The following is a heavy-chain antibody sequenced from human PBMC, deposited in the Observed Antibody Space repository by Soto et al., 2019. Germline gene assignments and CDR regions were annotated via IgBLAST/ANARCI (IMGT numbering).Heavy chain of an antibody. J-gene: IGHJ6*02. Sequence: GGSLRLSCAASGFTFSSYWMSWVRQAPGKGLEWVDNIKQDGSEKYYVDSVKGRFTISRDNAKNSLYLQMNSLRAEDTAVYYCARVKGGVYYDSSGYWGWPYYYYGMDVWGQGTTVTVSS. V-gene: IGHV3-7*05. CDR1: GFTFSSYW. D-gene: IGHD3-22*01. CDR2: IKQDGSEK. CDR3: ARVKGGVYYDSSGYWGWPYYYYGMDV.